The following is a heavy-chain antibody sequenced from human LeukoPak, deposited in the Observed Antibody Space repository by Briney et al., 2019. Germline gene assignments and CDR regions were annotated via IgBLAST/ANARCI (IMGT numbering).Heavy chain of an antibody. CDR2: INHSGST. CDR1: GGSFSGHY. Sequence: SETLSLTCAVYGGSFSGHYWSWIRQPPGKGLEWIGEINHSGSTNYNPSLKSRVTISVDTSKNQFSLKLSSVTAADTAVYYCARRRRWGSGSYGNWFDPWGQGTLVTVSS. V-gene: IGHV4-34*01. J-gene: IGHJ5*02. D-gene: IGHD3-10*01. CDR3: ARRRRWGSGSYGNWFDP.